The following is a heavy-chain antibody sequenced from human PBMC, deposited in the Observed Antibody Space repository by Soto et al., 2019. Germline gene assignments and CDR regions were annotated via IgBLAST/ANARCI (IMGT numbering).Heavy chain of an antibody. V-gene: IGHV4-39*07. Sequence: TLSLTCTVSGGSISSSSYYWGWIRQPPGKGLEWIGSIYYSGSTYYNPSLKSRVTISVDTSKNQFSLKLSSVTAADTAVYYCAECYYQSASDICCHGRRVSDSS. CDR2: IYYSGST. D-gene: IGHD1-26*01. CDR3: AECYYQSASDI. J-gene: IGHJ3*02. CDR1: GGSISSSSYY.